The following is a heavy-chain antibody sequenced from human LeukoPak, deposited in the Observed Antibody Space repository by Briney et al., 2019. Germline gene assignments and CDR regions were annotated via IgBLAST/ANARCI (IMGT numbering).Heavy chain of an antibody. CDR3: ARAYRHYYDSTDYSFDY. J-gene: IGHJ4*02. CDR1: GGSISSYY. D-gene: IGHD3-22*01. CDR2: IYYSGST. V-gene: IGHV4-59*01. Sequence: ETLSLTCTVSGGSISSYYWSWIRQPPGKGLEWIGYIYYSGSTNYNPSLKSRVTISVDTSKNRFSLKLSSVTAADTAVYYCARAYRHYYDSTDYSFDYWGQGTLVTVSS.